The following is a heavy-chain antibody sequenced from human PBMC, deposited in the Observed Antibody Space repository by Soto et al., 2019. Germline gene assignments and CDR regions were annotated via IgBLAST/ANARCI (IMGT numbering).Heavy chain of an antibody. J-gene: IGHJ4*02. CDR1: GYTFTSYA. D-gene: IGHD3-22*01. CDR3: VHSSGYSSFDY. Sequence: QVQLVQSGAEEKKPGASVKVSCKASGYTFTSYAMHWVRQAPGQRLEWMGWINAGNGNTKYSQKFQGRGTITRDTSASTAYMELSSLRSEDTAVYYCVHSSGYSSFDYWGQGTLVTVSS. CDR2: INAGNGNT. V-gene: IGHV1-3*05.